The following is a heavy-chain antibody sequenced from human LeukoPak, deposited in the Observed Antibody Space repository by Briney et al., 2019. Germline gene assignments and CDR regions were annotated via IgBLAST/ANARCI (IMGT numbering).Heavy chain of an antibody. CDR3: ARGNSSSSGWYFDL. CDR1: GGSISSYY. CDR2: IYYSGGT. D-gene: IGHD6-6*01. V-gene: IGHV4-59*01. J-gene: IGHJ2*01. Sequence: PSETLSLTCTVSGGSISSYYWSWIRQPPGKGLEWIGYIYYSGGTNYNPSLKSRVTISVDTSKNQFSLKLSSVTAADTAGYCCARGNSSSSGWYFDLWGRGTLVTVSS.